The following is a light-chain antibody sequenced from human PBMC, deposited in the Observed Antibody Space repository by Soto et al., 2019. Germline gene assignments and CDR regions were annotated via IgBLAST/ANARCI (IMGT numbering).Light chain of an antibody. CDR1: QSVSSY. J-gene: IGKJ5*01. CDR2: DAS. CDR3: QQYDVSPPIT. Sequence: EIVLTQSPATRSLSPGERATLSCRASQSVSSYLAWYQQKPGQAPRLLIYDASNRATGIPARFSGSGSGTDFTLTISRLEPEDYAVYYCQQYDVSPPITFGQGTRLEIK. V-gene: IGKV3-11*01.